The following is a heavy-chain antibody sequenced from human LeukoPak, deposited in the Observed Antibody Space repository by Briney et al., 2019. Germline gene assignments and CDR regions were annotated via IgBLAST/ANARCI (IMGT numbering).Heavy chain of an antibody. D-gene: IGHD1-26*01. Sequence: SETLSLTCTVSGGSISSGDYYWSWIRQPPGKGLEWIGYIYYSGSTYYNPSLKSRVTISVDTSKNQFSLKLSSVTAADTAVYYCARGVGGQGAFDYWGQGTLVTVSS. CDR2: IYYSGST. CDR3: ARGVGGQGAFDY. CDR1: GGSISSGDYY. V-gene: IGHV4-30-4*08. J-gene: IGHJ4*02.